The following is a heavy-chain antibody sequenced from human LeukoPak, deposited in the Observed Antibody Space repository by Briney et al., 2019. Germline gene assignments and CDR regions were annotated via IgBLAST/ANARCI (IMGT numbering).Heavy chain of an antibody. CDR2: IYYSGST. V-gene: IGHV4-61*01. CDR3: ARVVLTYYYDSSGYHRAFDI. Sequence: SQTLSLTCTVSGGSISSGSYYWSWIRQPPRKGLECIGYIYYSGSTNYNPSLKSRVTISVDTSKNQFSLKLSSVTAADTAVYYCARVVLTYYYDSSGYHRAFDIWGQGTMVTVSS. D-gene: IGHD3-22*01. J-gene: IGHJ3*02. CDR1: GGSISSGSYY.